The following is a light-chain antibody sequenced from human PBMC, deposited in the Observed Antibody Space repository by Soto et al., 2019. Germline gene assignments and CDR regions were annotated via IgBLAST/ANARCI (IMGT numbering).Light chain of an antibody. Sequence: QSVLTQPASASGSPGQSITISCAGTMRDVGAYNLVSWYQQHPGTATHLIIYEVRNRPSGISFRFSGSKAGNTASLIISGLQAEDEADYYCSSYTSKSSLIFGGGTKLTVL. V-gene: IGLV2-14*01. J-gene: IGLJ2*01. CDR1: MRDVGAYNL. CDR3: SSYTSKSSLI. CDR2: EVR.